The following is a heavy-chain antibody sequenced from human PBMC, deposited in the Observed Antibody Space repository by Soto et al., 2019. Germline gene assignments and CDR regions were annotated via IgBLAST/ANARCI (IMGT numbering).Heavy chain of an antibody. J-gene: IGHJ4*02. V-gene: IGHV3-9*01. CDR2: ISWNSGSI. Sequence: GGSLRLSCAASGFTFDDYAMHWVRQAPGKGLEWVSGISWNSGSIGYADSVKGRFTIFRDNAKNSLYLQMNSLRAEDTALYYCANGYSSSWGGFDYWGQGTLVTVSS. CDR1: GFTFDDYA. D-gene: IGHD6-13*01. CDR3: ANGYSSSWGGFDY.